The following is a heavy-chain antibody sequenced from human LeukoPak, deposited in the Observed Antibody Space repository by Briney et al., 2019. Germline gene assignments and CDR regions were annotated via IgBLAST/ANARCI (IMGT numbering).Heavy chain of an antibody. Sequence: GGSPRLSCAPSGFTFSSYWMSGVRQAPGKGLEWVANIKQDGREKYYAAPVKGLFTISRDNAKRSLYLQMNSLRAEDTAVYYCARGYCSSTSCAIECGMDVWGQGTTVTVSS. CDR1: GFTFSSYW. CDR3: ARGYCSSTSCAIECGMDV. J-gene: IGHJ6*01. D-gene: IGHD2-2*01. CDR2: IKQDGREK. V-gene: IGHV3-7*04.